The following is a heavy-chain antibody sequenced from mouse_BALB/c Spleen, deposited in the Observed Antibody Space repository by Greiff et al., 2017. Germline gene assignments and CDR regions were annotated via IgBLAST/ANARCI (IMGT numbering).Heavy chain of an antibody. CDR1: GYSITSDYA. CDR3: ARTGAMDY. J-gene: IGHJ4*01. V-gene: IGHV3-2*02. CDR2: ISYSGST. Sequence: EVQGVESGPGLVKPSQSLSLTCTVTGYSITSDYAWNWIRQFPGNKLEWMGYISYSGSTSYNPSLKSRISITRDTSKNQFFLQLNSVTTEDTATYYCARTGAMDYWGQGTSVTVSS.